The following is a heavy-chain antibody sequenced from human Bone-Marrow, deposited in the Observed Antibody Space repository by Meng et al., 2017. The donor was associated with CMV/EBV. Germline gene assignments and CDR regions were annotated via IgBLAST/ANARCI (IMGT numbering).Heavy chain of an antibody. D-gene: IGHD3-3*01. J-gene: IGHJ4*02. Sequence: SETLSLTCTVSGVSVSSGSYYWSWIRQPPGKGLEWIGYIYYRGSTNYNPFLKSRVTISVDTSKNQFSLKLSSVTAADTAVYYCARDGYYDCWSGYLRYWGQGTLVTVSS. CDR1: GVSVSSGSYY. CDR3: ARDGYYDCWSGYLRY. V-gene: IGHV4-61*01. CDR2: IYYRGST.